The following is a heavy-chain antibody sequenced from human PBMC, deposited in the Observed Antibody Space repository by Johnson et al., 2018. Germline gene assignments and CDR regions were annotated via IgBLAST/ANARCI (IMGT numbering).Heavy chain of an antibody. CDR3: ARQDGNYSLPYYYYYMDV. V-gene: IGHV3-21*01. Sequence: WVRQAPGKGLEWVSSVSSSSSYIYYADSVKGRFTISRDNAKNSLYLQMNSLRAEDTAVYYCARQDGNYSLPYYYYYMDVGGTGTAVTVSS. J-gene: IGHJ6*03. CDR2: VSSSSSYI. D-gene: IGHD4-17*01.